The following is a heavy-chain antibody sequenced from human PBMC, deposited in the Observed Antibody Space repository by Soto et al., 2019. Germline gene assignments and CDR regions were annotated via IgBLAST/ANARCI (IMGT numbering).Heavy chain of an antibody. Sequence: QLQLQESGSGLVKPSQTLSLTCAVSGGSISSGGYSWSWIRQPPGKGLEWIGYIYHSGSTYYNPSLTSRVTRSVDRSNNQCSLKLSSVTAADTAVYYCARGESGAGRAFDIWGQGTMVTVSS. J-gene: IGHJ3*02. CDR1: GGSISSGGYS. V-gene: IGHV4-30-2*01. CDR2: IYHSGST. D-gene: IGHD1-26*01. CDR3: ARGESGAGRAFDI.